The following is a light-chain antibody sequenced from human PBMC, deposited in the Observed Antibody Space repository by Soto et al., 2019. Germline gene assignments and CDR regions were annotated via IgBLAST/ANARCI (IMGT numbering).Light chain of an antibody. Sequence: EIVLTQSPGTLSLSPGERATLSCRASQSVSSSYLAWYQQKPGQAPRLLIYGASTRATGIPDRFSGSGSGTDFTFTISRLESEDFAVYFCQKYGSSPLTFGGGTKVAIK. CDR3: QKYGSSPLT. V-gene: IGKV3-20*01. J-gene: IGKJ4*01. CDR2: GAS. CDR1: QSVSSSY.